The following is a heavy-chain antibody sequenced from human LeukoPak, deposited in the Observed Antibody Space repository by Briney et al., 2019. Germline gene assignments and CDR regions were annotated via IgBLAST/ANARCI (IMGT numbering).Heavy chain of an antibody. CDR1: GFTFSDYY. CDR3: ARDPVVAVAAQRPYGMDV. J-gene: IGHJ6*02. CDR2: ISSSGSTI. Sequence: GGSLRLSCAASGFTFSDYYMSWIRQAPGKGLEWVSYISSSGSTIYYADSVKGRFTISRDNAKNSLYLQMNSLRAEDTAVYYCARDPVVAVAAQRPYGMDVWGQGTTVTVSS. V-gene: IGHV3-11*01. D-gene: IGHD6-19*01.